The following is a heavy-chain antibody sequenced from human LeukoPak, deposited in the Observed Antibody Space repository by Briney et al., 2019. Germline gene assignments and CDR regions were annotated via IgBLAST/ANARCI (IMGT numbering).Heavy chain of an antibody. D-gene: IGHD4-11*01. CDR3: AKVTSNYGSLGAFDI. CDR1: GITFSGYW. J-gene: IGHJ3*02. Sequence: PGGSLRLSCAVSGITFSGYWMHWVRQAPGKGLVWVSRINSDGSGTSYADSVKGRFTISRDNAKNTLYLQMNSLRTEDTAVYYCAKVTSNYGSLGAFDIWGQGTMVTVSS. CDR2: INSDGSGT. V-gene: IGHV3-74*01.